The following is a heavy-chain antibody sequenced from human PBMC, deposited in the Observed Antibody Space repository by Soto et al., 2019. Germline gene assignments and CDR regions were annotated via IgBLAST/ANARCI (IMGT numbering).Heavy chain of an antibody. CDR2: IYYSGCT. V-gene: IGHV4-59*01. CDR3: ATSDGNAWYTY. D-gene: IGHD6-13*01. CDR1: GGSISSYY. Sequence: SETLSLTCTVSGGSISSYYWSWIRQPPGKGLEWIGYIYYSGCTNYNPSLKSRLTISVDTSKNQFSLKLSSVTAADTAVYYCATSDGNAWYTYWGQGTQVTVSS. J-gene: IGHJ4*02.